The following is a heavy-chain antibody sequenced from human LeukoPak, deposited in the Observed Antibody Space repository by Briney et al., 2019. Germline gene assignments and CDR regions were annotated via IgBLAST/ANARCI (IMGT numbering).Heavy chain of an antibody. J-gene: IGHJ4*02. CDR2: ISGSGGST. D-gene: IGHD3-16*01. CDR3: AKSYDYVWGSHSNY. Sequence: GGSLRLSCAASGFTFSSYAMSWVRQAPGRGLEWVSAISGSGGSTYYADSVKGRFTISRDNSKNTLYLQMNSLRAEDTAVYYCAKSYDYVWGSHSNYWGQGTLVTVSS. V-gene: IGHV3-23*01. CDR1: GFTFSSYA.